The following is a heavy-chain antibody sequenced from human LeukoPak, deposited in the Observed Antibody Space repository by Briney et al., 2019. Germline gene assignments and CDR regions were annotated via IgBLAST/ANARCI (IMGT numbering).Heavy chain of an antibody. D-gene: IGHD2-15*01. CDR3: ARGGDCSGGSCYSYNWFDP. V-gene: IGHV1-46*01. CDR2: INPSGGST. Sequence: GASVKVSCKASGYTFTSYYMHWVRQAPGQGLEWMGIINPSGGSTSYAQKFQGRVTITRNTSISTAYMELSSLRSEDTAVYYCARGGDCSGGSCYSYNWFDPWGQGTLVTVSS. J-gene: IGHJ5*02. CDR1: GYTFTSYY.